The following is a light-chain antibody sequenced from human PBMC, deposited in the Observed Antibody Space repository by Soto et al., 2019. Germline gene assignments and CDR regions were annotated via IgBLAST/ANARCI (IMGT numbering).Light chain of an antibody. J-gene: IGLJ1*01. CDR3: MSFTSSNTYV. Sequence: QSALTQPASVSGSPGQSITISCTGTSSDVGAYNFVSWYQHYPDKAPKVVIYDVANRPSGVSYRFSASKSGNTASLTISGLQAEDEADYYCMSFTSSNTYVFGTETKVTVL. CDR1: SSDVGAYNF. V-gene: IGLV2-14*03. CDR2: DVA.